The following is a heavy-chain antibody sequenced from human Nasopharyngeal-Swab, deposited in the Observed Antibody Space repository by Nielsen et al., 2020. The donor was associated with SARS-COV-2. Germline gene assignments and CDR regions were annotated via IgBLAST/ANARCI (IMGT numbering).Heavy chain of an antibody. CDR2: INHSGST. CDR3: ARGITTLYYYYYMDV. D-gene: IGHD3-22*01. J-gene: IGHJ6*03. V-gene: IGHV4-34*01. Sequence: WIRQPPGKGLEWIGEINHSGSTNYNPSLKSRVTISVDTSKNQFSLKLSSVTAADTAVYYCARGITTLYYYYYMDVWGKGITVTVSS.